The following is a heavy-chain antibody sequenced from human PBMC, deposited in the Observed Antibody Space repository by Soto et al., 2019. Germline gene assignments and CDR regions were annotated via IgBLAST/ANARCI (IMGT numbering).Heavy chain of an antibody. D-gene: IGHD3-3*01. CDR3: VRGQCFYDFWSGYSRGAQFAY. CDR1: GYTFTSYD. J-gene: IGHJ4*02. CDR2: MNPNSGNT. V-gene: IGHV1-8*01. Sequence: ASVKVSCKASGYTFTSYDINWVRQATGQGLEWMGWMNPNSGNTGYAQKFQGRVTMTRNTSISTAYMELSSLRSEDTAVYYCVRGQCFYDFWSGYSRGAQFAYWGQGTLVTVSS.